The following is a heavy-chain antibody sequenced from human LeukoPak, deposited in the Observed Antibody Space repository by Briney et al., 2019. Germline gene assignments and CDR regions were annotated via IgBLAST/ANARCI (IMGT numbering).Heavy chain of an antibody. CDR3: ARDPIAVAGTWAFDP. CDR2: INPNSGGT. J-gene: IGHJ5*02. CDR1: GYTFTGYY. Sequence: ASVKVSCRASGYTFTGYYMHWVRQAPGQGLEWMGWINPNSGGTNYAQKFQGRVTMTRDTSISTAYMELSRLRSDDTAVYYCARDPIAVAGTWAFDPWGQGTLVTVSS. D-gene: IGHD6-19*01. V-gene: IGHV1-2*02.